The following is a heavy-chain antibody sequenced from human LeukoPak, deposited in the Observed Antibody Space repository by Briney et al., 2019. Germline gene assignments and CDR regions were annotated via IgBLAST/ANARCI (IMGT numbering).Heavy chain of an antibody. CDR2: IKQDGSEK. J-gene: IGHJ4*02. CDR3: ASDPNSSGLSY. V-gene: IGHV3-7*01. Sequence: GGSLRLSCAASGFTFSSYWMSWVRQAPGKGLEWVTNIKQDGSEKYYVDSVKGRFTISRDNAKNSLYLQMNSLRAEDTAVYYCASDPNSSGLSYWGQGTLVTVSS. CDR1: GFTFSSYW. D-gene: IGHD6-19*01.